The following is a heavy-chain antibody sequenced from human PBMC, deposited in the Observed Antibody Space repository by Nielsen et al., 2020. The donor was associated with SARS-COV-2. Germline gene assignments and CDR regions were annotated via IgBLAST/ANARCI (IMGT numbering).Heavy chain of an antibody. CDR2: ISSSSSYT. J-gene: IGHJ4*02. Sequence: GGSLRLSCAASGFTFSDYYMSWIRQAPGKGLEWVSYISSSSSYTNYADSVKGRLTISRDNAKNSLYLQMNSLRAEDTAVYYCARRGSYCSSTSCYRGDYFDYWGQGTLVTVSS. D-gene: IGHD2-2*02. CDR3: ARRGSYCSSTSCYRGDYFDY. CDR1: GFTFSDYY. V-gene: IGHV3-11*06.